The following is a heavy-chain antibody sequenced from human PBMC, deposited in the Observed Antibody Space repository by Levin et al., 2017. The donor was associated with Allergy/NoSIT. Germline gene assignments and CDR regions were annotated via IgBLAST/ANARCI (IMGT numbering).Heavy chain of an antibody. V-gene: IGHV4-4*07. D-gene: IGHD3-22*01. CDR3: ARDSGGNGYPDS. Sequence: PGGSLRLSCTVSGGSISSYYWSWIRQPTGKGLEWIGRIYISGNTNYNTSLKSRIAMSLDTSRNQVSLNLNSVPAADTAVDYCARDSGGNGYPDSWGQGTLVTVSS. J-gene: IGHJ4*02. CDR1: GGSISSYY. CDR2: IYISGNT.